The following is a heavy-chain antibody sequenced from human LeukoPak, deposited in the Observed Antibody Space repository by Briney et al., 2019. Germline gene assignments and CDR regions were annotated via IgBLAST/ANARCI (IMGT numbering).Heavy chain of an antibody. V-gene: IGHV4-4*07. CDR3: AREAYSSGPRGAFDI. Sequence: SETLSLTCDVSGTSLSINYWSWIRQPAGKGLEWIGRFDTDGTTNSNPSLKSRVTISVDTSKNQFSLKLSSVTAADTAVYYCAREAYSSGPRGAFDIWGQGTMVTVSS. J-gene: IGHJ3*02. D-gene: IGHD6-19*01. CDR2: FDTDGTT. CDR1: GTSLSINY.